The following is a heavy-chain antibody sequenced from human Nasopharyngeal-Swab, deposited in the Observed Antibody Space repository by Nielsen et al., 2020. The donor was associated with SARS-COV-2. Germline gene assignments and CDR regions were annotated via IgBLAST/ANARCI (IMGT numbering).Heavy chain of an antibody. CDR1: GVTISSYY. CDR2: IYYSGST. V-gene: IGHV4-59*01. J-gene: IGHJ6*02. CDR3: ARGGRDGMDV. Sequence: SETLSLTCTVSGVTISSYYWSWIRQPPGKGLEWIGYIYYSGSTNYNPSLKSRVTISVDTSKNQFSLKLSSVTAADTAVYYCARGGRDGMDVWGQGTTVTVSS.